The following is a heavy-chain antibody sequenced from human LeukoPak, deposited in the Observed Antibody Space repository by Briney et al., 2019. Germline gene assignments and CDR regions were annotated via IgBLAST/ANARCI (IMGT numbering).Heavy chain of an antibody. Sequence: PSDTLSLTCTVSGGSISNYDWNWIRQPAGKGLEWIGRVYISESTNYNPSLTSRVTISLDKSKNQFSLNLSSVTAADTAVYYCARQHFLTSLLDSWGQGTLVTVSS. V-gene: IGHV4-4*07. CDR2: VYISEST. D-gene: IGHD3/OR15-3a*01. CDR1: GGSISNYD. J-gene: IGHJ4*02. CDR3: ARQHFLTSLLDS.